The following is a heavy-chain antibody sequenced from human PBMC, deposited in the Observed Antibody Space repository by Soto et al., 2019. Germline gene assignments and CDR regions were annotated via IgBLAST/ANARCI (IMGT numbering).Heavy chain of an antibody. Sequence: GGSVKVYCKASGYPFASYGFSLVRQAPRQGLEWMGWISAYNGDTIYAQKLQGRVSLTTDTPTSTASMELRSLRSYDTAVYYCARDQMIASNWFDPWGQGTMVTVSS. J-gene: IGHJ5*02. V-gene: IGHV1-18*01. CDR2: ISAYNGDT. CDR3: ARDQMIASNWFDP. CDR1: GYPFASYG. D-gene: IGHD3-22*01.